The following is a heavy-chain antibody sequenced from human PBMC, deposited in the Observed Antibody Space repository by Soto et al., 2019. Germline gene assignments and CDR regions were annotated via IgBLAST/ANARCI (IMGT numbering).Heavy chain of an antibody. V-gene: IGHV3-23*01. D-gene: IGHD2-15*01. CDR3: AKVYCSGGSCYDQYFDY. J-gene: IGHJ4*02. CDR1: GFTFSSYA. Sequence: SLRLSCAASGFTFSSYAMSWVRQAPGKGLEWVSAISGSGGSTYYADSVKGRFTISRDNSKNMLYLQMNSLRAEDTAVYYCAKVYCSGGSCYDQYFDYWGQGTLVTVSS. CDR2: ISGSGGST.